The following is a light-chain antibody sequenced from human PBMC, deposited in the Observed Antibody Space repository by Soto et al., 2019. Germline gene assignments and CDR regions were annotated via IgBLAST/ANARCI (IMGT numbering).Light chain of an antibody. V-gene: IGKV3-20*01. CDR3: QQYGSSPPYT. CDR1: QSVSNNY. CDR2: GSS. Sequence: EVVLTQSPGTLSLSPGERATLSCRASQSVSNNYLAWYQQKPGQSPKLLIFGSSDRATGIPDRFSGSGSGTHFTLTISSPEPEDLALYSCQQYGSSPPYTFGQGTKLEIK. J-gene: IGKJ2*01.